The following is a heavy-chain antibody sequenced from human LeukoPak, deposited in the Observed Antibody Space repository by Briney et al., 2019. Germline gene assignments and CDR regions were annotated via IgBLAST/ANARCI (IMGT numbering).Heavy chain of an antibody. CDR3: ARRSCSGGTCYESRGWFDS. Sequence: SETLSLTCTVSGGSISSYYWSWIRQPPGKGLEWIGYIYYSGSTNYNPSLKSRVTMSVDTSKNQFSLKLSSVTAADTAVYYCARRSCSGGTCYESRGWFDSWGQGTLVTVSS. CDR1: GGSISSYY. V-gene: IGHV4-59*12. J-gene: IGHJ5*01. D-gene: IGHD2-15*01. CDR2: IYYSGST.